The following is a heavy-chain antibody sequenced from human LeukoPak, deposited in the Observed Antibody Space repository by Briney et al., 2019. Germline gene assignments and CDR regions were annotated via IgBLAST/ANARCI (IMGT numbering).Heavy chain of an antibody. CDR1: GFTFSNAW. Sequence: PGGSLRLSCAASGFTFSNAWMSWVRQAPGKGLEWVGCIKSKTDGGTTDYAAPVKGRFTISRDDSKNTLYLQVNSLKTEDTAVYYCTGRTITMLRGVIINLDYWGQGTLVTVSS. CDR2: IKSKTDGGTT. J-gene: IGHJ4*02. V-gene: IGHV3-15*01. CDR3: TGRTITMLRGVIINLDY. D-gene: IGHD3-10*01.